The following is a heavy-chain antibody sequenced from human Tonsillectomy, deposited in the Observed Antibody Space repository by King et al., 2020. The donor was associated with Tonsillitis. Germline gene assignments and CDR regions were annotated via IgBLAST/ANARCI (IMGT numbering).Heavy chain of an antibody. V-gene: IGHV3-9*01. Sequence: VQLVEYGGGLVQPGRSLRLSCAASGFTFDDYAMHWVRQAPGKGLEWVSGISWNSGYIVYADSVKGRFTISRDNAKNSLYLQMNSLRAEDTALYYCSNDIAMTRDTVVVTAAIAQIVGGAFDIWGQGTMVTVSS. CDR3: SNDIAMTRDTVVVTAAIAQIVGGAFDI. CDR2: ISWNSGYI. CDR1: GFTFDDYA. D-gene: IGHD2-2*02. J-gene: IGHJ3*02.